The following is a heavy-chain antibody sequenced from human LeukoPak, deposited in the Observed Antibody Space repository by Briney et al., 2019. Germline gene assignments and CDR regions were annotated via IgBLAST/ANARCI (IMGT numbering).Heavy chain of an antibody. Sequence: PGGSLRLSCAASAFTFSSYGMHWVRQAPGKGLDWVAYIQYDRTNEQYAHSVKGRFRISRDNSNNILYLQMNSLRTEDTAVYYCAKDRCSNGIGCYYYYMEVWGKGTTVTISS. CDR1: AFTFSSYG. D-gene: IGHD2-8*01. J-gene: IGHJ6*03. CDR3: AKDRCSNGIGCYYYYMEV. V-gene: IGHV3-30*02. CDR2: IQYDRTNE.